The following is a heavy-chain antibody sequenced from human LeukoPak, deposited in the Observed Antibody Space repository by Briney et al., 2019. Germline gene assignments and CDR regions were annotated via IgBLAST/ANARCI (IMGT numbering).Heavy chain of an antibody. V-gene: IGHV3-30*04. CDR2: ISYDGSNK. J-gene: IGHJ6*02. D-gene: IGHD3-16*02. CDR3: ARVDDYVWGSYRYTTSYYYGMDV. Sequence: GGSLRLSCAASGFTFSSYAMHWVRQAPGKGLEWVAVISYDGSNKYYADSVKGRFTISRDNSKNTLYLQMNSRRAEDTAVYYCARVDDYVWGSYRYTTSYYYGMDVWGQGTTVTVSS. CDR1: GFTFSSYA.